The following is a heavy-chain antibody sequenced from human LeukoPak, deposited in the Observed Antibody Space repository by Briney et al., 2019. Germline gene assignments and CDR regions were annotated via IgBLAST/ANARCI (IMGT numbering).Heavy chain of an antibody. CDR2: ISRNSYT. Sequence: GGSMRLSCAASGFTFSDYYMSWIRQAPGKGLEWVSYISRNSYTNYADSVKGRFTISRDNAKNSLYLQMASLRAEDTAVYYCARMGIAAVGAYYFDYWGQGTLVAVSS. J-gene: IGHJ4*02. CDR3: ARMGIAAVGAYYFDY. V-gene: IGHV3-11*06. D-gene: IGHD6-13*01. CDR1: GFTFSDYY.